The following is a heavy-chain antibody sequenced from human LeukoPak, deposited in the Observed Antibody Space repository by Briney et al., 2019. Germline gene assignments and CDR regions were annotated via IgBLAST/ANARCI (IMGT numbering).Heavy chain of an antibody. V-gene: IGHV3-11*01. CDR1: GFTFSDYY. J-gene: IGHJ4*02. D-gene: IGHD5-12*01. Sequence: GGSLRLSRAASGFTFSDYYLTWIRQAPGKGLEWVSYIGVSATAIHYADSVKGRFTIFRDNAKNSLYLQMNRLRAEDTAVYYCARGSWRVARIPDYWGQGTLVTVSS. CDR3: ARGSWRVARIPDY. CDR2: IGVSATAI.